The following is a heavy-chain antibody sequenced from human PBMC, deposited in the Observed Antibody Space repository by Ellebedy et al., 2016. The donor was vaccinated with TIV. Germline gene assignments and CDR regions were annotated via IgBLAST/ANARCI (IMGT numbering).Heavy chain of an antibody. Sequence: SQTLSLTCAISGVGVSRNSVGWHWIRQSPSRGLEWLAKTYYMSNWYNEYALSVKGRVIISPDTSKNQFSLQLDSVTPEDTAVYYCAREQSPYYEILTGSFDYWGQGALVTVSS. CDR1: GVGVSRNSVG. D-gene: IGHD3-9*01. CDR2: TYYMSNWYN. J-gene: IGHJ4*02. V-gene: IGHV6-1*01. CDR3: AREQSPYYEILTGSFDY.